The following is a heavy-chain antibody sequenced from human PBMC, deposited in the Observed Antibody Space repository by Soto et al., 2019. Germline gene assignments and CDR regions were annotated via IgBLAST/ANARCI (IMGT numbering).Heavy chain of an antibody. V-gene: IGHV1-18*01. CDR3: ARGGGGTGTTTDYYYYGMDV. D-gene: IGHD1-7*01. Sequence: ASVKVSCKASGYTFTSYGISWVRQAPGQGLEWMGWISAYNGNTNYAQKLQGRVTMTTDTSTSTAYMELRSLRSDDTAVYYCARGGGGTGTTTDYYYYGMDVWGQGTKVTVSS. CDR2: ISAYNGNT. J-gene: IGHJ6*02. CDR1: GYTFTSYG.